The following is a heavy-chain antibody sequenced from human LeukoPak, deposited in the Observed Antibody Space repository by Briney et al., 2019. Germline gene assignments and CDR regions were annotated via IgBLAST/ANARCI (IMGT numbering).Heavy chain of an antibody. Sequence: SVKVSCKASGGTFSSYAISWVRQAPGQGLEWMGGIIPIFGTANYAQKFQGRVTITTDESTSTAYMELRSLRSEDTAVYYCARDREEGYSSSSGPYYYYMDVWGKGTTVTVSS. CDR2: IIPIFGTA. J-gene: IGHJ6*03. CDR3: ARDREEGYSSSSGPYYYYMDV. D-gene: IGHD6-6*01. V-gene: IGHV1-69*05. CDR1: GGTFSSYA.